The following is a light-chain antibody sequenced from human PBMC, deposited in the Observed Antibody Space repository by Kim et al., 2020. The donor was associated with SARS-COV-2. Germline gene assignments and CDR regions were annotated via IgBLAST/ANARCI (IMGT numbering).Light chain of an antibody. CDR3: QQYNTYST. V-gene: IGKV1-5*03. CDR1: QSIGSW. J-gene: IGKJ1*01. CDR2: KTS. Sequence: SASVGDRVTITCRASQSIGSWVAWYQQKPGKAPKLLIYKTSNLESGVPSRFSGSGSGTEFTLTISSLQPDDFATYYCQQYNTYSTFGHGTKVDIK.